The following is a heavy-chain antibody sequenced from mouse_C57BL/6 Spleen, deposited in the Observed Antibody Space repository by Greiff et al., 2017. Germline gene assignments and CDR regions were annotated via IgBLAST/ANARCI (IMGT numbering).Heavy chain of an antibody. D-gene: IGHD1-1*01. CDR2: IYPGDGDT. V-gene: IGHV1-80*01. CDR3: ARGGGSSSLFDY. CDR1: GYAFSSYW. J-gene: IGHJ2*01. Sequence: VKLMESGAELVKPGASVKISCKASGYAFSSYWMNWVKQRPGKGLEWIGQIYPGDGDTNYNGKFKGKATLTADKSSSTAYMQLSSLTSEDSAVYFCARGGGSSSLFDYWGQGTTLTVSS.